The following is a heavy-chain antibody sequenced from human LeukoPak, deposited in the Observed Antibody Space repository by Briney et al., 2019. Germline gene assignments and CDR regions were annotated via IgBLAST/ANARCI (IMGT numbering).Heavy chain of an antibody. CDR1: GFTFSAYA. J-gene: IGHJ3*02. D-gene: IGHD3-22*01. V-gene: IGHV3-23*01. CDR3: ARDRSITMIVKYAFDI. Sequence: GGSLRLSCAASGFTFSAYAMSWVRQAPGKGLEGISGIGGSDGSRYYADSVKGRFIISRDNSKNTLYLQMNSLRAEDTALYYCARDRSITMIVKYAFDIWGQGTMVTVSS. CDR2: IGGSDGSR.